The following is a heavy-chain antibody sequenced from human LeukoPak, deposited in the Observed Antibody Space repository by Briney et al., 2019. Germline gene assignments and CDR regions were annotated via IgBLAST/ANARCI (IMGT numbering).Heavy chain of an antibody. CDR2: IYYSGRT. CDR3: ANQYYDFWSGPYYYYYYMDV. CDR1: GGSISSGGYY. Sequence: SETLSLTCTVSGGSISSGGYYWSWIRQPPGKGLEWIGYIYYSGRTYYNPSPKNRVTIPIDTSKSQFSLKLRSVTAADTAVYYCANQYYDFWSGPYYYYYYMDVWGKGTTVTVSS. J-gene: IGHJ6*03. V-gene: IGHV4-30-4*08. D-gene: IGHD3-3*01.